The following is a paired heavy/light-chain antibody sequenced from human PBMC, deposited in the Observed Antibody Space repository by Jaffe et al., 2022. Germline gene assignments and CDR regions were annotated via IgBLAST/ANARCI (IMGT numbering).Light chain of an antibody. CDR2: EDN. J-gene: IGLJ3*02. CDR3: QSYDSSILWV. V-gene: IGLV6-57*01. CDR1: SGSIASNY. Sequence: NFMLTQPHSVSESPGKTVTISCTRSSGSIASNYVQWYQQRPGSSPTTVIYEDNQRPSGVPDRFSGSIDSSSNSASLTISGLKTEDEADYYCQSYDSSILWVFGGGTKLTVL.
Heavy chain of an antibody. V-gene: IGHV2-5*01. CDR2: IYWNDDK. CDR1: GFSLSTSGVG. D-gene: IGHD2-2*01. CDR3: AHSTGTPDYIVVVPAATWFDP. Sequence: QITLKESGPTLVKPTQTLTLTCTFSGFSLSTSGVGVGWIRQPPGKALEWLALIYWNDDKRYSPSLKSRLTITKDTSKNQVVLTMTNMDPVDTATYYCAHSTGTPDYIVVVPAATWFDPWGQGTLVTVSS. J-gene: IGHJ5*02.